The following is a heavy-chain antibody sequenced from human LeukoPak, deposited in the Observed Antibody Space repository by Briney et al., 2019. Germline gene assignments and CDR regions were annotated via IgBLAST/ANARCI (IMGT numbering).Heavy chain of an antibody. CDR2: IYYSGST. V-gene: IGHV4-30-4*08. J-gene: IGHJ4*02. D-gene: IGHD3-22*01. CDR3: ARGLFGYDSSGTPSYYFDY. CDR1: GGSINTANYY. Sequence: SETLSLTCNVSGGSINTANYYWTWIRQPPGKGLEWIGYIYYSGSTYYNPSLKSRVTISVDTSKNQSSLKLSSVTAADTAVYYCARGLFGYDSSGTPSYYFDYWGQGTLVTVSS.